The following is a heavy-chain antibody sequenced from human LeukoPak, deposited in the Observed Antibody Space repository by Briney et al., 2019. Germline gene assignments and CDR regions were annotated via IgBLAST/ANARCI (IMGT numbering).Heavy chain of an antibody. J-gene: IGHJ4*02. CDR3: ARGGYSYGYSYFDY. Sequence: GGSLRLSCAASGFTFSSYAMSWVRQAPGKGLEWVSAISGSGGSTYYADSVKGRFTISRDNSKNTLYLQMGSLRAEDMAVYYCARGGYSYGYSYFDYWGQGTLVTVSS. CDR1: GFTFSSYA. V-gene: IGHV3-23*01. D-gene: IGHD5-18*01. CDR2: ISGSGGST.